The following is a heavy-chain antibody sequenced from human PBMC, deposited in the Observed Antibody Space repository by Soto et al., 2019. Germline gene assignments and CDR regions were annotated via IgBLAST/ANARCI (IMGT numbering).Heavy chain of an antibody. CDR2: IYYSGST. CDR1: GGSISSSSYY. J-gene: IGHJ3*02. CDR3: ARYPEDAFDI. Sequence: PSETLSLTCTVSGGSISSSSYYWGWIRQPPGKGLEWIGSIYYSGSTYYNPSLKRRVTISVDTSKNQFSLKLSSVAAADTAVYYCARYPEDAFDIWGQGTMVTVSS. V-gene: IGHV4-39*01.